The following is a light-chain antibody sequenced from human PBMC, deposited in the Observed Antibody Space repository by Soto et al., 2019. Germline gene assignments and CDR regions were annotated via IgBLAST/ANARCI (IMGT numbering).Light chain of an antibody. J-gene: IGKJ5*01. CDR1: QSISSSY. V-gene: IGKV3D-7*01. Sequence: EVVLTQSPATLSLSPGEGATLSCRVSQSISSSYLSWYQQRPGQAPRLLIYGASTRATGIPARFSGSGRGSGTDFTLTISSLQPEDFAVYYCQQDCNLPITFGQGTRLEIK. CDR3: QQDCNLPIT. CDR2: GAS.